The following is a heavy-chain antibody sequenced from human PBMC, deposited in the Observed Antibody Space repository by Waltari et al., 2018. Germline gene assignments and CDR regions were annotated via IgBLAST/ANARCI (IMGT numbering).Heavy chain of an antibody. J-gene: IGHJ4*02. CDR1: GFTFGDYA. D-gene: IGHD3-3*01. CDR3: TRDRGRDDFWSGYSDY. Sequence: EVQLVESGGGLVQPGRSLRLSCTASGFTFGDYAMSWVRQAPGKGLEWVGFIRSKAYGGTTEYAASVKGRFTISRDDSKSIAYLQMNSLKTEDTAVYYCTRDRGRDDFWSGYSDYWGQGTLVTVSS. V-gene: IGHV3-49*04. CDR2: IRSKAYGGTT.